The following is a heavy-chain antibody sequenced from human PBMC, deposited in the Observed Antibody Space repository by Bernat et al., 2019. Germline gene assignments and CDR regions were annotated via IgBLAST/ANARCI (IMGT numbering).Heavy chain of an antibody. D-gene: IGHD2-15*01. Sequence: EVQLLESGGGLVQPGGSLRVSCTASGFTFRHYAMSWVRQAPGKGLEWDSEIGDNGGSTFYADSVRGRFTISRDNSKNTLYLQMNSLRAEDTAVYYCAQRGSGTYFEYWGQGTLVTVSS. J-gene: IGHJ4*02. CDR1: GFTFRHYA. CDR3: AQRGSGTYFEY. V-gene: IGHV3-23*01. CDR2: IGDNGGST.